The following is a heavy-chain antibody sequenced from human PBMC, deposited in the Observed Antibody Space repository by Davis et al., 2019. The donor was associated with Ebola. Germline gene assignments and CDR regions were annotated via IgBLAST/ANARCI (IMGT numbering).Heavy chain of an antibody. CDR3: ARFITTFGVVITDYGMDV. J-gene: IGHJ6*02. CDR2: ISSSSSYI. CDR1: GFTFSSYS. D-gene: IGHD3-3*01. V-gene: IGHV3-21*01. Sequence: GESLKISCAASGFTFSSYSMNWVRQAPGKGLEWVSSISSSSSYIYYADSVKGRFTISRDNAKNSLYLQMNSLRAEDTAVYYCARFITTFGVVITDYGMDVWGQGTTVTVSS.